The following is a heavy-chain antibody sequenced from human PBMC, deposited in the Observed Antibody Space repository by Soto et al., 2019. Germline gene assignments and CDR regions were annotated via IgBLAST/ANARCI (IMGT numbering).Heavy chain of an antibody. Sequence: PGGSLRLSCAASGFTFSDYYMSWIRQAPGKGLEWVSYISSSGSTIYYADSVKGRFTISRDNAKNSLYLQMNSLRAEDTAVHYCARDLLIVGGYYDSSGLDYWGQGTLVTVSS. D-gene: IGHD3-22*01. V-gene: IGHV3-11*01. J-gene: IGHJ4*02. CDR3: ARDLLIVGGYYDSSGLDY. CDR1: GFTFSDYY. CDR2: ISSSGSTI.